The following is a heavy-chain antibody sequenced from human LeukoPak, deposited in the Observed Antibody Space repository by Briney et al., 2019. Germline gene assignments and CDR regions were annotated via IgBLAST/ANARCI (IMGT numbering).Heavy chain of an antibody. CDR2: IYYTGSI. Sequence: SETLSLTCTVSGGSINTYYWSWIRQHPGTGLEWLGHIYYTGSINYNPSLKSRVTISVDRSKNQFSLKLSSVTAADTAVYYCARDSYGSGIDVWGHGTTVTVSS. V-gene: IGHV4-59*12. CDR3: ARDSYGSGIDV. D-gene: IGHD5-18*01. J-gene: IGHJ6*02. CDR1: GGSINTYY.